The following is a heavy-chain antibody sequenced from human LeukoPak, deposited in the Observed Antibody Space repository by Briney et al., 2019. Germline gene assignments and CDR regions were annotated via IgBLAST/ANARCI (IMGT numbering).Heavy chain of an antibody. Sequence: GGSLRLFYAASGFSFSQSEMNWVRQAPGKGLEWVSYISSSGTTIHYADSVKGRFTISRDNAKNSLYLQMNSLRAEDTAVYYCAREELLAHRAYYHVMHVWGQGTTVTVSS. CDR1: GFSFSQSE. D-gene: IGHD6-19*01. V-gene: IGHV3-48*03. CDR2: ISSSGTTI. J-gene: IGHJ6*02. CDR3: AREELLAHRAYYHVMHV.